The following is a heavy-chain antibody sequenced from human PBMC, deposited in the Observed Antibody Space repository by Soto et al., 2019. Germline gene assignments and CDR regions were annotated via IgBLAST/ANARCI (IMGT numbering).Heavy chain of an antibody. CDR2: IIPIFGTA. CDR3: ARRAGKSGGDPHFDY. Sequence: SVKVSCKASGGTFSSYAISWVRQAPGQGLEWMGGIIPIFGTANYAQKFQGRVTITADESTSTAYMELSSLRSEDTAVYYCARRAGKSGGDPHFDYWGQGTLVTVSS. CDR1: GGTFSSYA. V-gene: IGHV1-69*13. D-gene: IGHD2-21*02. J-gene: IGHJ4*02.